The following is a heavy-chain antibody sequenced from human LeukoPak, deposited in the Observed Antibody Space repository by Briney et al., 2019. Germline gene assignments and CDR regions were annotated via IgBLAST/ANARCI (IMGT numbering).Heavy chain of an antibody. D-gene: IGHD3-10*01. CDR2: IYESGNT. Sequence: SETLSLTCAVYGGSFSGYYWSWIRQPPGKGLEWIGSIYESGNTYDSPSLKSRVILSVDTSKNQFSLRLTSVTAADTAMYFCARGRYYYGSGSSFDYWGQGTLVTVSS. V-gene: IGHV4-34*11. CDR1: GGSFSGYY. CDR3: ARGRYYYGSGSSFDY. J-gene: IGHJ4*02.